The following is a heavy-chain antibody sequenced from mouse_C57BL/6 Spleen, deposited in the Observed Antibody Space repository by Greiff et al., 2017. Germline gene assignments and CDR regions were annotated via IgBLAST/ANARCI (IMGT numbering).Heavy chain of an antibody. D-gene: IGHD2-3*01. CDR2: IYPGDGDT. Sequence: QVQLQQSGPELVKPGASVKISCKASGYAFSSSWMNWVKQRPGKGLEWIGRIYPGDGDTNYNGKFKGKATLTADKSSSTAYMQLSSLTSEDSAVYFCADDGYYEGGAMDYWGQGTSVTVSS. J-gene: IGHJ4*01. V-gene: IGHV1-82*01. CDR1: GYAFSSSW. CDR3: ADDGYYEGGAMDY.